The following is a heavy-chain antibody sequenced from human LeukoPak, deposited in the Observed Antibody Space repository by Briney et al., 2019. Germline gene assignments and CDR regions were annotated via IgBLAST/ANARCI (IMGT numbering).Heavy chain of an antibody. J-gene: IGHJ4*02. CDR1: GFTFSSYG. Sequence: GGSLRLSCAASGFTFSSYGLSWVRQAPGKGLEWVSGITDSGSSTYYADSVKGRFTISRDNSKNTVYLQMNSLRAENTAVYYCARTGNTYGTPLNYWGQGTLVPASS. CDR3: ARTGNTYGTPLNY. D-gene: IGHD5-18*01. CDR2: ITDSGSST. V-gene: IGHV3-23*01.